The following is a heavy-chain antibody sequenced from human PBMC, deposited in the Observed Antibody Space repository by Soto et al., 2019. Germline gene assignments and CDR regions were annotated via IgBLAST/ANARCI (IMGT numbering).Heavy chain of an antibody. D-gene: IGHD2-15*01. CDR3: AKMRVLNHNSDY. CDR1: GFTFSSYA. J-gene: IGHJ4*02. Sequence: EVQLLESGGGLVQPGGSLRLSCAASGFTFSSYAMSWVRQAPGKGLEWVSAISGSGGSTYYAGSVKGRFTISRDNSKNTLDLQMHSLRTEDTAVYYGAKMRVLNHNSDYGGQGTLVPVSS. V-gene: IGHV3-23*01. CDR2: ISGSGGST.